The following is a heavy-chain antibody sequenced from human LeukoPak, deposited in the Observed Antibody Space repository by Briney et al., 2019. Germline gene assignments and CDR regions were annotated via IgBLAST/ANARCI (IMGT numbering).Heavy chain of an antibody. J-gene: IGHJ4*02. CDR2: ISISSDSI. CDR1: GFTFSSYG. Sequence: PGGSLRLSCAASGFTFSSYGMNWFRQAPGKGLEGLEWISYISISSDSIYYADSVKGRFTISRDNAKNSLFLQMNSLRAEDTAIYYCARDLYTVTEPLVDSWGQGTLVTVSS. CDR3: ARDLYTVTEPLVDS. D-gene: IGHD4-17*01. V-gene: IGHV3-48*04.